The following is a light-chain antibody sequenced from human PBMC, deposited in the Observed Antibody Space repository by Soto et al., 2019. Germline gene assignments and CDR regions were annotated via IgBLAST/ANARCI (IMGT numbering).Light chain of an antibody. CDR3: CAYAGSGTVV. Sequence: QSALTQPPSASGSPGQSVTISCTGTSSDVGAYDYVSWYQQHPGKAPKLMIYEVSQRPSGVPDRFSGSKSGNTASLPISWLQAEDEADYYCCAYAGSGTVVFGGGTKLTVL. CDR2: EVS. CDR1: SSDVGAYDY. J-gene: IGLJ3*02. V-gene: IGLV2-8*01.